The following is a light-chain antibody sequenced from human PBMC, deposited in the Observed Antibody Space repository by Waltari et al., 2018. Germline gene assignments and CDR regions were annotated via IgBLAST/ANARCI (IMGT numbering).Light chain of an antibody. CDR3: ATWDDSLNGVV. Sequence: QSVLTQPPSASGTPGQGVTISCSGSRSNIGTNIVNWYQQLPGTAPKCLTYSNSQRPSGVPDRFSGSKSGTSASLAVSGLQSEDEGDYYCATWDDSLNGVVFGGGTKLTVL. V-gene: IGLV1-44*01. CDR2: SNS. CDR1: RSNIGTNI. J-gene: IGLJ2*01.